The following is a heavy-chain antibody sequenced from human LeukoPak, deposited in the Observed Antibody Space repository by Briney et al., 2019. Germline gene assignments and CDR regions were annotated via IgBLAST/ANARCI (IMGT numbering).Heavy chain of an antibody. CDR3: ARPKSSFEELYTQ. D-gene: IGHD3-10*01. CDR1: GGSISSGDYY. Sequence: SETLSLTCTVSGGSISSGDYYWSWIRQPPGTGLEWIGYIYYSGSTYYNPSLKSRVTISIDTSKNQFSLKLSSVTAAATAVYSCARPKSSFEELYTQWGQGTLVTVSS. CDR2: IYYSGST. J-gene: IGHJ4*02. V-gene: IGHV4-30-4*08.